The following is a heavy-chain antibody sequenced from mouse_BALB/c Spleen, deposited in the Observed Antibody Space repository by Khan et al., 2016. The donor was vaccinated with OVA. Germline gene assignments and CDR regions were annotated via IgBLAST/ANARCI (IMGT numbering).Heavy chain of an antibody. CDR1: GYTFTNYW. CDR2: INPSTDYT. V-gene: IGHV1-7*01. J-gene: IGHJ3*01. Sequence: QVQLQQSGAELAKPGASVKMSCKASGYTFTNYWMHWVKQRPGQGLEWIGYINPSTDYTEYNQKFKDKATLTADKSSSTAYMQLTSLTSEDSAVYYCVIHGSSSAWFTYWGQGTLVTVSA. CDR3: VIHGSSSAWFTY. D-gene: IGHD1-1*01.